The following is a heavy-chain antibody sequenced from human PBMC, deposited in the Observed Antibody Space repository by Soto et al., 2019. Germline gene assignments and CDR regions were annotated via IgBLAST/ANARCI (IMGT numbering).Heavy chain of an antibody. CDR1: GFTFSSYA. CDR2: ISGSGGST. V-gene: IGHV3-23*01. Sequence: FLRLSCAASGFTFSSYAMSWVRQAPGKGLEWVSAISGSGGSTYFVDSVKGRFTISRDNSKNTLYLQMNSLRAEDTAVYYCAKDPPPISSSWRYFDYWGQGTLVTVSS. J-gene: IGHJ4*02. D-gene: IGHD6-13*01. CDR3: AKDPPPISSSWRYFDY.